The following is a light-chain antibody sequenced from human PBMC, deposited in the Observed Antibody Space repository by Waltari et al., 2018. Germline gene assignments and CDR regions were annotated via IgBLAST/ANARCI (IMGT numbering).Light chain of an antibody. CDR3: QQYNSYSFT. CDR1: QSICSW. CDR2: NAS. Sequence: IQMTQSPSTLSASVGDRVNITCRASQSICSWLAWYQQKPGKAPKLLIYNASSLESGVPSRFSGSGSGTEFTLTISSLQPDDIATYYCQQYNSYSFTFGHGTKVDIK. V-gene: IGKV1-5*03. J-gene: IGKJ3*01.